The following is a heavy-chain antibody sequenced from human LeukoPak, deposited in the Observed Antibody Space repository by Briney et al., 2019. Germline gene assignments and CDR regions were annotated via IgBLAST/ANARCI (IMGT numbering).Heavy chain of an antibody. V-gene: IGHV1-18*01. CDR1: GYTFTSYG. Sequence: ASVKVSCKASGYTFTSYGISWVRRAPGQGLEWMGWISAYNGNTNYAQKIQGRVTMTTDPSTSTAYMELRSLRSDDTAVYYCARDAPLMITFGGVIARPLDYWGQGTLVTVSS. J-gene: IGHJ4*02. CDR3: ARDAPLMITFGGVIARPLDY. D-gene: IGHD3-16*02. CDR2: ISAYNGNT.